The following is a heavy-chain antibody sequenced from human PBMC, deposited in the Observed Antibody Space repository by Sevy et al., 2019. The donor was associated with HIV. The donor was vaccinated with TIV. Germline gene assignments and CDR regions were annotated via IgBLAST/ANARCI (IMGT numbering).Heavy chain of an antibody. V-gene: IGHV4-59*08. J-gene: IGHJ4*02. CDR1: GGSITSLY. CDR3: AGESAWGRCYS. CDR2: IYYNGHI. D-gene: IGHD1-26*01. Sequence: SETLSLTCTVSGGSITSLYWNWIRQPPGKGLEWIANIYYNGHINYNPSLKSRVTLSLDTSKNRFSLRLSSVTAADTAMYYCAGESAWGRCYSWGQGTLVTVSS.